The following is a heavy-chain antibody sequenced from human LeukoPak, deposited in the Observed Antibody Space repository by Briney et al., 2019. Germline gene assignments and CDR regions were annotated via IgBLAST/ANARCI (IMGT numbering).Heavy chain of an antibody. CDR2: IKTKTDGGTT. D-gene: IGHD3-3*01. CDR3: TTHYDFSSGSFYYYYGMDV. CDR1: GFPFSNAW. V-gene: IGHV3-15*07. J-gene: IGHJ6*02. Sequence: PGGSLRLSCAASGFPFSNAWMNWVRQAPGKGLEWVGRIKTKTDGGTTDCAAPVKGRFTISRDDSKNTLYLQINSLKTEDTAVYYCTTHYDFSSGSFYYYYGMDVWGQGTTVTVSS.